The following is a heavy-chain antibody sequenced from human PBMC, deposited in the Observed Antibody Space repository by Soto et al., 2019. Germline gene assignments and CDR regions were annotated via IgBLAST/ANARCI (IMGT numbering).Heavy chain of an antibody. V-gene: IGHV4-39*01. D-gene: IGHD3-16*01. J-gene: IGHJ6*03. CDR3: RGMITFGGVTHYYYYYMDV. CDR1: GGSISSSSYY. CDR2: IYYSGST. Sequence: SETLSLTCTVSGGSISSSSYYWGWIRQPPGKGLEWIGSIYYSGSTYYNPSLKSRVTISVDTSKNQFSLKLSSVTAADTAVYYCRGMITFGGVTHYYYYYMDVWGKGTTVTVSS.